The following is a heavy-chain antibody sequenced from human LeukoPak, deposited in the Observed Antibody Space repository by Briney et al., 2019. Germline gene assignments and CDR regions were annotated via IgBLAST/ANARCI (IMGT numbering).Heavy chain of an antibody. J-gene: IGHJ5*02. D-gene: IGHD2-8*01. CDR1: GGSFSGYS. Sequence: SETLSLTCAVYGGSFSGYSWSWIRQPPGKGLEWIGYIYHSGSTYYNPSLKSRVTISVDRSKNQFSLKLSSVTAADTAVYYCARVMSRDWFDPWGQGTLVTVSS. V-gene: IGHV4-30-2*01. CDR2: IYHSGST. CDR3: ARVMSRDWFDP.